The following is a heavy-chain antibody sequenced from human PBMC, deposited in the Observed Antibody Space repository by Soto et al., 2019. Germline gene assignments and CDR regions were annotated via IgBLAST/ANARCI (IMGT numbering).Heavy chain of an antibody. V-gene: IGHV1-46*01. CDR2: INPNGGST. J-gene: IGHJ4*02. CDR1: GYTFTTYY. Sequence: QVQLVQSGAEVKRPGASVKVSCKASGYTFTTYYMHWVRQAPGQGLEWLGIINPNGGSTTYAQKFQGRVNMTRDTSTSTVYFELSSLRSEDTAVYYCARAGYCSGGTCFHGNCDYWGQGTLVTVSA. D-gene: IGHD2-15*01. CDR3: ARAGYCSGGTCFHGNCDY.